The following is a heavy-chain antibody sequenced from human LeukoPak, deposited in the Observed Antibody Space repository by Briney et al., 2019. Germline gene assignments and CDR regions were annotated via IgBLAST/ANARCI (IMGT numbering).Heavy chain of an antibody. D-gene: IGHD3-22*01. J-gene: IGHJ3*02. V-gene: IGHV1-69*13. CDR3: ARDRGRSYYDSSGYYGPPAFDI. Sequence: SVKVSCKASGGTFISYAISWVRQAPGQGLEWMGGIIPIFGTANYAQKFQGRVTITADESTSTAYMELSSLRSEDTAAYYCARDRGRSYYDSSGYYGPPAFDIWGQGTMVTVSS. CDR1: GGTFISYA. CDR2: IIPIFGTA.